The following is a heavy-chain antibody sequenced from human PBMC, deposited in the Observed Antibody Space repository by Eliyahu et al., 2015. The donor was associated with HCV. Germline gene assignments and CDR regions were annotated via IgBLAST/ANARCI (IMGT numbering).Heavy chain of an antibody. V-gene: IGHV1-46*01. Sequence: QVQLVQSGAEVKKPGASVNVSCKASXFTFTSYYMHWVRQAPGQGLEWMGLINPTDGSTTYAQKFQGRVTMTRDTSTSTVFMKLGSLRSEDTAVYYCVRVPGTNYPFDFWGQGTLVTVSS. D-gene: IGHD4/OR15-4a*01. CDR1: XFTFTSYY. CDR2: INPTDGST. J-gene: IGHJ4*02. CDR3: VRVPGTNYPFDF.